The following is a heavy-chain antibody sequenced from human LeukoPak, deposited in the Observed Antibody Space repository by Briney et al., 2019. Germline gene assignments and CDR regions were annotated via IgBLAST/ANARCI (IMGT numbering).Heavy chain of an antibody. D-gene: IGHD6-13*01. J-gene: IGHJ4*02. CDR1: GFTVSSNY. Sequence: PGGSLRLSCAASGFTVSSNYMSWVRQAPGKGLEWVSVIYSGGSTYYADSVKGRFTISRDNSKNTLYLQMNSLRAEDTAVYYCGVYSSSWFDYWGQGTLVTVSS. CDR2: IYSGGST. CDR3: GVYSSSWFDY. V-gene: IGHV3-66*01.